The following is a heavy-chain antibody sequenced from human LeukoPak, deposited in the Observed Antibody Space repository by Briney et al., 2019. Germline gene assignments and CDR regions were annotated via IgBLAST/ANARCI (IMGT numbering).Heavy chain of an antibody. Sequence: PSETLSLTCTVSGGSISSYYWSWVRLPPGKGLEWMGYLSKSGNTNYSPSLKSRVTIFGDTSKNQFFLKLSSVTAADTAVYYCARARYVNSFYAFGIWGQGTLVTVSS. D-gene: IGHD3-9*01. J-gene: IGHJ3*02. V-gene: IGHV4-59*01. CDR2: LSKSGNT. CDR3: ARARYVNSFYAFGI. CDR1: GGSISSYY.